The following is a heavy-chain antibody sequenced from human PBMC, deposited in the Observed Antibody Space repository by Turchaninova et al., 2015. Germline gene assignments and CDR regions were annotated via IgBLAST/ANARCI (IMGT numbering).Heavy chain of an antibody. CDR2: INSDGSSA. V-gene: IGHV3-74*01. J-gene: IGHJ5*02. CDR1: GFTFSSYW. Sequence: EVQLVESGGGLVQPGGSLRLSCAASGFTFSSYWMHWVRQAPGKGLVWVSQINSDGSSANDAESVKGRFTISRDNAKNTLYLQMNSLRAEDTAVYYCARDLRTTNWFDPWGQGTLVTVSS. D-gene: IGHD1-1*01. CDR3: ARDLRTTNWFDP.